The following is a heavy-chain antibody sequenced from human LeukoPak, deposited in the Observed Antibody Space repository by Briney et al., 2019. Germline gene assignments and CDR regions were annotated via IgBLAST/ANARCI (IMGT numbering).Heavy chain of an antibody. D-gene: IGHD3-22*01. J-gene: IGHJ5*02. CDR3: ARESVCYYGPFDP. Sequence: PSQTLSLTCTVSGDSISGNFYFWSWIRQTAGKGLEWIGRIYASGAASYNPSLKSRVTISVDTSKNQYFLKLKSVTAADTAVYYCARESVCYYGPFDPWGQGTRVIVSS. V-gene: IGHV4-61*02. CDR1: GDSISGNFYF. CDR2: IYASGAA.